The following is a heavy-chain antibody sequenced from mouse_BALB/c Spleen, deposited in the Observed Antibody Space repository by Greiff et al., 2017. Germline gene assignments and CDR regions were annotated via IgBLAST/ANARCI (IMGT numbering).Heavy chain of an antibody. D-gene: IGHD2-1*01. CDR2: INPSNGRT. V-gene: IGHV1S81*02. CDR1: GYTFTSYW. J-gene: IGHJ4*01. CDR3: ARGGGNYVGAMDD. Sequence: QVQLQQPGAELVKPGASVKLSCKASGYTFTSYWMHWVKQRPGQGLEWIGEINPSNGRTNYNEKFKSKATLTVDKSSSTAYMQLSSLTSEDSAVYYCARGGGNYVGAMDDWGQGTSVTVSS.